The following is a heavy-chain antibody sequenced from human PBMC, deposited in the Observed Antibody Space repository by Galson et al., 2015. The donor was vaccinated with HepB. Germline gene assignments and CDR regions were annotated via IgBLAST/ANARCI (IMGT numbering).Heavy chain of an antibody. Sequence: SLRLSCAASGFTFGDYAMSWFRQAPGKGLEWVSSISSSSSYIYYADSVKGRFTISRDNAKNSLYLQMNSLRAEDTAVYYCAGDRNDYVWGSYRLFDYWGQGTLVTVSS. J-gene: IGHJ4*02. CDR3: AGDRNDYVWGSYRLFDY. CDR2: ISSSSSYI. CDR1: GFTFGDYA. D-gene: IGHD3-16*02. V-gene: IGHV3-21*01.